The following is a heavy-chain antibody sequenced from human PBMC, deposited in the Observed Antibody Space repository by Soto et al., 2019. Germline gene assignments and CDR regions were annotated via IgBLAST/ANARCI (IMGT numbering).Heavy chain of an antibody. V-gene: IGHV3-48*03. D-gene: IGHD3-22*01. CDR2: ISSSGSTI. Sequence: GGSLRLSCAASGFTFSSYEMNWVRQAPGKGLEWVSYISSSGSTIYYADSVKGRFTISRDDAKNSLYLQMNSLRAEDTAVYYCARCLYDSSGYYSFLDYWGQGTLVTVS. CDR3: ARCLYDSSGYYSFLDY. CDR1: GFTFSSYE. J-gene: IGHJ4*02.